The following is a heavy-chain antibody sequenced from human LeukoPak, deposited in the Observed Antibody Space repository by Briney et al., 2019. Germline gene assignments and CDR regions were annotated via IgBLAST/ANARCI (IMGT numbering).Heavy chain of an antibody. CDR2: ISSSSTYI. D-gene: IGHD6-13*01. V-gene: IGHV3-21*01. J-gene: IGHJ4*02. CDR1: GFTFSNYN. Sequence: GGSLRLSCAASGFTFSNYNMDWVRQAPGKGLEWVSSISSSSTYIYYADSVKGRFTISRDNAKNSLYLQMHSLRAEDTAVYYCARGEQQLLYYFDYWGQGTLATVSS. CDR3: ARGEQQLLYYFDY.